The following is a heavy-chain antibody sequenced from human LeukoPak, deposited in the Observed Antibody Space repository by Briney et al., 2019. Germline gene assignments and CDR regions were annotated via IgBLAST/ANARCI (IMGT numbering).Heavy chain of an antibody. CDR3: AGAPYGDYRYSYFYLDV. Sequence: PSETLSLTCTVSGGSINSYYWSWIRQPAGKGLEWIGRIYTSGSSNYNPSLKSRVTVSVDTSKNQFSLRLTSVTAADTAVYYCAGAPYGDYRYSYFYLDVWGKGTRVTV. D-gene: IGHD4-17*01. CDR2: IYTSGSS. V-gene: IGHV4-4*07. CDR1: GGSINSYY. J-gene: IGHJ6*03.